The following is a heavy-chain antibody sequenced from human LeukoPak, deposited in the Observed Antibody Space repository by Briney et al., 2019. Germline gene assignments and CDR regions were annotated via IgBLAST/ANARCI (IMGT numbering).Heavy chain of an antibody. CDR3: ARIGGYSYGYGY. J-gene: IGHJ4*02. CDR2: IDWGDDK. V-gene: IGHV2-70*11. D-gene: IGHD5-18*01. CDR1: GFSLSTSGMC. Sequence: SGPTLVNPTQTLTLTCTFSGFSLSTSGMCVSWIRQPPGKALEWLARIDWGDDKYYSTSLKTRLTISKDTSKNQVVLTMTNMDPVDTATYYCARIGGYSYGYGYWGQGTLVTVPS.